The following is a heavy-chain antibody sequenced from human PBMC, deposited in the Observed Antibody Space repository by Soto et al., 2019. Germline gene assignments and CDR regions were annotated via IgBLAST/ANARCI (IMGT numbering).Heavy chain of an antibody. Sequence: QVQLVQSGAEVKKPGASVKVSCKASGYTFTSYAMHWVRQAPGQRLEWMGWINAGNGNTKYSQKFQGRVTITRDTSASTAYMELSSLRSEDTAVYYCASTQLWSSDPYFDYWGQGTLVTVSS. V-gene: IGHV1-3*01. CDR3: ASTQLWSSDPYFDY. CDR1: GYTFTSYA. D-gene: IGHD5-18*01. CDR2: INAGNGNT. J-gene: IGHJ4*02.